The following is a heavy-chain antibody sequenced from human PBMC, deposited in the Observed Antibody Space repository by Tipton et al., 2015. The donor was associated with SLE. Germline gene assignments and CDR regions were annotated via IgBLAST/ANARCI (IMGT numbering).Heavy chain of an antibody. J-gene: IGHJ5*02. CDR2: INHSGST. CDR3: AREGFERNWFDP. CDR1: GGSFSGYY. Sequence: TLSLTCAVYGGSFSGYYWSWIRQPPGKGLEWIGEINHSGSTNYNPSLKSRVTISVATSKNQFSLKLSSVTAADTAVYYCAREGFERNWFDPWGQGTLVTVSA. D-gene: IGHD3-10*01. V-gene: IGHV4-34*01.